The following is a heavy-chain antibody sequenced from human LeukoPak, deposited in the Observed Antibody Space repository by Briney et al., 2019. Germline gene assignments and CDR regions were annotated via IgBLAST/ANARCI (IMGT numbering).Heavy chain of an antibody. Sequence: GGSLRLSCAASGFTVRSFYMSWVRQAPGKGLEWVSVIYNDGRTFYADSVKGRFTISRDDSKNTLSLQMNSLRADDTAVYYCARGTGEMTAVYYWGQGTLVTVSS. CDR3: ARGTGEMTAVYY. D-gene: IGHD2-21*02. CDR2: IYNDGRT. J-gene: IGHJ4*02. CDR1: GFTVRSFY. V-gene: IGHV3-53*01.